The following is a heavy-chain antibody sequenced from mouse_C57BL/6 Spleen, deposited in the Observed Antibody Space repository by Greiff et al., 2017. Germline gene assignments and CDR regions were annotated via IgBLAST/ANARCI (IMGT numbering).Heavy chain of an antibody. Sequence: EVKLMESGGGLVKPGGSLKLSCAASGFTFSSYAMSWVRQTPEKRLEWVATISDGGSYTYYPDNVKGRFTISRDNAKNNLYLQMSHLKSEDTAMYYCAREATVVATRWYFDVWGTGTTVTVSS. CDR2: ISDGGSYT. D-gene: IGHD1-1*01. CDR1: GFTFSSYA. J-gene: IGHJ1*03. V-gene: IGHV5-4*01. CDR3: AREATVVATRWYFDV.